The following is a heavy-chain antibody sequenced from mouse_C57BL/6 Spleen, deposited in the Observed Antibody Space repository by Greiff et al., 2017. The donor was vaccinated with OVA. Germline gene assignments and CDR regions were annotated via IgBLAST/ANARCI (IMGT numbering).Heavy chain of an antibody. V-gene: IGHV1-15*01. Sequence: QVQLQQSGAELVRPGASVTLSCKASGYTFTDYEMHWVKQTPVHGLEWIGAIDPETGGTAYNQKFKGKAILTADKSSSTAYMELRSLTSEDSAVYYCTRGGLGVVDYWGQGTTLTVSS. J-gene: IGHJ2*01. CDR2: IDPETGGT. D-gene: IGHD1-1*01. CDR1: GYTFTDYE. CDR3: TRGGLGVVDY.